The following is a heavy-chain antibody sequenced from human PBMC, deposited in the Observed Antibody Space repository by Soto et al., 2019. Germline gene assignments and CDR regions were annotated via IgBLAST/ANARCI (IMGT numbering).Heavy chain of an antibody. CDR1: GFTFSSYW. J-gene: IGHJ6*03. CDR3: ARGGGEEWFISRSHYYMDV. Sequence: GGSLRLSCAASGFTFSSYWMHWVRQAPGKGLVWVSRINSDGSSTSYADSVKGRFTISRDNAKNTLYLQMNSLRAEDTAVYYCARGGGEEWFISRSHYYMDVWGKGTTVTVSS. CDR2: INSDGSST. D-gene: IGHD3-3*01. V-gene: IGHV3-74*01.